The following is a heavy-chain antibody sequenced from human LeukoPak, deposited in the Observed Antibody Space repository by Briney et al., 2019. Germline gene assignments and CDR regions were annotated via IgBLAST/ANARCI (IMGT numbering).Heavy chain of an antibody. D-gene: IGHD1-1*01. CDR2: IYYSGNT. V-gene: IGHV4-59*08. CDR1: GGSISNYY. CDR3: ARCSKGTSVGMDV. J-gene: IGHJ6*02. Sequence: PSETLSLTCSVSGGSISNYYWTWIRQPPGKGLEWIGYIYYSGNTNYNPSPNSRVTISLDTSKNQLSLKLTSVTSADTAVYYCARCSKGTSVGMDVWGQGTTVTVSS.